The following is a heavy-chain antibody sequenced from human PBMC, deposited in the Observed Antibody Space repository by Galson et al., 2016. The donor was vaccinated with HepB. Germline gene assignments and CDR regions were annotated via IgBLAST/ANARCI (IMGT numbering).Heavy chain of an antibody. D-gene: IGHD3-9*01. CDR1: GGSISTFGYY. CDR2: IYYSGKT. Sequence: TLSLTCAVSGGSISTFGYYWSWIRQHPGKGLEWIGDIYYSGKTYYNPSLKRRVLISTDTPKNQYTPKVSSVTAADTAVYYCARERAPVLRYFDRPRGGMDVWGQGTTVTVSS. V-gene: IGHV4-31*11. CDR3: ARERAPVLRYFDRPRGGMDV. J-gene: IGHJ6*02.